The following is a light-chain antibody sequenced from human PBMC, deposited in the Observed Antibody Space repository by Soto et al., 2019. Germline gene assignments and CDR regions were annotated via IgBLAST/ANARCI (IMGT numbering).Light chain of an antibody. V-gene: IGKV4-1*01. CDR3: QQYNAYPHT. CDR1: HSVLHSSNKNNY. CDR2: GAS. J-gene: IGKJ2*01. Sequence: DILVTQSPDSLAVSLGERATINCKSSHSVLHSSNKNNYLTWYQQNPGRAPKLLIYGASTLQRGAPSRFSGSGSWTDFTLTISSLQPEDFATYYCQQYNAYPHTFGQGTKVDI.